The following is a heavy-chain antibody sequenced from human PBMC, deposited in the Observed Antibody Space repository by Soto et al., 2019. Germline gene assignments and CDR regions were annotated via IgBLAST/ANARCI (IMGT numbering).Heavy chain of an antibody. CDR1: GYTFTGYY. J-gene: IGHJ6*02. CDR2: INPNSGGT. CDR3: ARGRTALKRYYYGMDV. V-gene: IGHV1-2*02. D-gene: IGHD5-18*01. Sequence: GVSVKVSCKASGYTFTGYYMHWVRQAPGQGLEWMGWINPNSGGTNYAQKFQGRVTMTRDTSISTAYMELSRLRSDDTAAYYCARGRTALKRYYYGMDVWGQGTTVTVSS.